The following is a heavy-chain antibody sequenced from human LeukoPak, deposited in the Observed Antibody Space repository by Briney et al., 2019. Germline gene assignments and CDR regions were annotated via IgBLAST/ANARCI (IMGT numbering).Heavy chain of an antibody. Sequence: SVKVSCKASGGTFSSYAISWVRQAPGQGLEWMGGIIPIFGTANYAQKFQGRVTITADESTSTGYMELSSLRSEDTAVYYCASKPGYSYGLDYWGQGTLVTVSS. CDR1: GGTFSSYA. CDR3: ASKPGYSYGLDY. D-gene: IGHD5-18*01. J-gene: IGHJ4*02. CDR2: IIPIFGTA. V-gene: IGHV1-69*01.